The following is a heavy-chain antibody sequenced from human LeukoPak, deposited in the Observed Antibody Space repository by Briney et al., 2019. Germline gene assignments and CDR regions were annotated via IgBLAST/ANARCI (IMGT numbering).Heavy chain of an antibody. V-gene: IGHV3-23*01. J-gene: IGHJ6*02. CDR2: ISGSGGST. D-gene: IGHD3-10*01. CDR1: GFTFSSYA. CDR3: AKGEVREGVLWFGELLYPDYYYYGMDV. Sequence: GGSLRLSCAASGFTFSSYAMSWVRQAPGKGLEWVSAISGSGGSTYYADSVKGRFTISRDNSKNTLYLQMNSLRAEDTAVYYCAKGEVREGVLWFGELLYPDYYYYGMDVWGQGTTVTVSS.